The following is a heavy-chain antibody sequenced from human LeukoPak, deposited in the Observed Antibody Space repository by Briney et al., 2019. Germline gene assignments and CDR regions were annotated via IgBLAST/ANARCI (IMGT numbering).Heavy chain of an antibody. Sequence: GGSLRLPCAASGLKFSNSWMTWVRQAPGKGLEWVANINQDGSRKEYVDSLKGRFTISRDNAKNALYLQMNGLRAEDTAVYYCAGNQGFYNMDVWGKGTTVTVSS. CDR2: INQDGSRK. CDR1: GLKFSNSW. V-gene: IGHV3-7*01. J-gene: IGHJ6*03. CDR3: AGNQGFYNMDV.